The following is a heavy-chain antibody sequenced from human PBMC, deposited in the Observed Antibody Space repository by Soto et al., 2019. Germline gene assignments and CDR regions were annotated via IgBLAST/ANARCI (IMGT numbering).Heavy chain of an antibody. CDR3: VRNRQTYDGPGFDY. V-gene: IGHV4-59*01. J-gene: IGHJ4*02. CDR1: GAFISSYC. CDR2: IHFSGRT. D-gene: IGHD5-12*01. Sequence: ASLRLTFTVPGAFISSYCWNWIRHSPGKGLEWIGSIHFSGRTNYKSSLSSRVAIFVDTSKNEFSLELTSVTAADTAVYYCVRNRQTYDGPGFDYWGQGILVTVSS.